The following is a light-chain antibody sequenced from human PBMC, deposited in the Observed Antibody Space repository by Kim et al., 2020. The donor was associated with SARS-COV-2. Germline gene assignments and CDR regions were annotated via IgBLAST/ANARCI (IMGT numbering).Light chain of an antibody. Sequence: QGVTSARTGRSSNIGAGYDVHWYQQLPTTAPKLLMYGNSNRPSGVPDRFSGSKSGTSASLAITGLQAEDEADYYCQSYDNSLSSYVFGSGTKVTVL. J-gene: IGLJ1*01. CDR1: SSNIGAGYD. CDR3: QSYDNSLSSYV. V-gene: IGLV1-40*01. CDR2: GNS.